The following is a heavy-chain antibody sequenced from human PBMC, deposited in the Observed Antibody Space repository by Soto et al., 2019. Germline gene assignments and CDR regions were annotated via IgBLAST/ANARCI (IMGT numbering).Heavy chain of an antibody. CDR2: IIPIFGTA. CDR3: ASHYYYGSGSYYNEPLDY. CDR1: GGTFSSYA. Sequence: QVQLVQSGAEVKKPGSSVKVSCKASGGTFSSYAISWVRRAPGQGLEWMGGIIPIFGTANYAQKFQGRVTITADESTSTAYMELSSLRSEDTAVYYCASHYYYGSGSYYNEPLDYWGQGTLVTVSS. J-gene: IGHJ4*02. V-gene: IGHV1-69*01. D-gene: IGHD3-10*01.